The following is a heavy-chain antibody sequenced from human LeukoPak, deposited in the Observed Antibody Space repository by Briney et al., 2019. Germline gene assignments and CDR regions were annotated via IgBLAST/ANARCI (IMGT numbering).Heavy chain of an antibody. CDR3: ARAGYYSWYFDY. CDR1: GFTFSNFA. Sequence: GGSLRLSCAASGFTFSNFAMHWVRQAPGKGLEWVANIKQDGSEKYYVDSVKGRFTISRDNAKNSLYLQMNSLRAEDTAVYYCARAGYYSWYFDYWGQGTLVTVSS. J-gene: IGHJ4*02. CDR2: IKQDGSEK. V-gene: IGHV3-7*04. D-gene: IGHD3-22*01.